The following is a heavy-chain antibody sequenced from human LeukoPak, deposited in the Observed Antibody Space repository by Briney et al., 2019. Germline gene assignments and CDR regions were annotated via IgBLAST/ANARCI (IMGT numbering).Heavy chain of an antibody. CDR1: GFTFSSYG. D-gene: IGHD4-17*01. CDR2: ISGSGGST. J-gene: IGHJ3*02. V-gene: IGHV3-23*01. CDR3: AKDLDYGDYVYLGAFDI. Sequence: GGTLRLSCAASGFTFSSYGMSWVRQAPGKGLEWVSAISGSGGSTYYADSVKGRFTISRDNSKNTLYLQMNSLRAEDTAVYYCAKDLDYGDYVYLGAFDIWGQGTMVTVSS.